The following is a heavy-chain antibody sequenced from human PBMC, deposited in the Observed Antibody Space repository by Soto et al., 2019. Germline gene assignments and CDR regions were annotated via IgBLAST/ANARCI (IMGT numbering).Heavy chain of an antibody. CDR2: ISYDGSNK. J-gene: IGHJ4*02. V-gene: IGHV3-30-3*01. D-gene: IGHD3-22*01. CDR3: ARDANTYYYDSSGYDAYYFDY. Sequence: QVQLVESGGGVVQPGRSLRLSCAASGFTFSSYAVHWVRQAPGTGLEWVAVISYDGSNKYYADSVKGRFTISRDNSKNTLYLQMNSLRAEDTAVYYCARDANTYYYDSSGYDAYYFDYWGQGTLVTVSS. CDR1: GFTFSSYA.